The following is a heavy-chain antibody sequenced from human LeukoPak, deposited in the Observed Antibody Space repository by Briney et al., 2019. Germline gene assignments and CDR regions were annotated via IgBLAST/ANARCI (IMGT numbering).Heavy chain of an antibody. CDR3: ARDRGIVVVPAAIT. Sequence: GGSLRLSCTASGFTFGDYGMSWVRQAPGKGLEWVGFIRSKAYGGTTEYAASVKGRFTISRDDSKSIAYLQMNSLRAEDTAVYYCARDRGIVVVPAAITWGQGTLVTVSS. CDR2: IRSKAYGGTT. J-gene: IGHJ5*02. CDR1: GFTFGDYG. V-gene: IGHV3-49*04. D-gene: IGHD2-2*02.